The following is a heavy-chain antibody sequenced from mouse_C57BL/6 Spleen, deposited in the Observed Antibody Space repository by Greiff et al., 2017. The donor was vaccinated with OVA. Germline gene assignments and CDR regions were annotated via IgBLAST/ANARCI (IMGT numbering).Heavy chain of an antibody. D-gene: IGHD1-1*01. CDR2: ISSGSSTI. CDR3: ARSHYYGSSYWFAY. Sequence: VKLVESGGGLVKPGGSLKLSCAASGFTFSDYGMHWVRQAPEKGLEWVAYISSGSSTIYYADTVKGRFTISRDNAKNTLFLQMTSLRSEDTAMYYCARSHYYGSSYWFAYWGQGTLVTVSA. J-gene: IGHJ3*01. CDR1: GFTFSDYG. V-gene: IGHV5-17*01.